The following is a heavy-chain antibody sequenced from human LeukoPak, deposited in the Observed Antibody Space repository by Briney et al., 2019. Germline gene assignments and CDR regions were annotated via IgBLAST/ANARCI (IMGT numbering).Heavy chain of an antibody. CDR1: GGSISSYY. D-gene: IGHD3-3*01. J-gene: IGHJ5*02. Sequence: PSETLSLTCTVSGGSISSYYWSWIRQPPGKGLEWIGYIYYSGSTYYNPSLKSRVTISVDTPKNQFSLKLSSVTAADTAVYYCARTRITIFGVAPYWFDPWGQGTLVTVSS. CDR2: IYYSGST. V-gene: IGHV4-59*12. CDR3: ARTRITIFGVAPYWFDP.